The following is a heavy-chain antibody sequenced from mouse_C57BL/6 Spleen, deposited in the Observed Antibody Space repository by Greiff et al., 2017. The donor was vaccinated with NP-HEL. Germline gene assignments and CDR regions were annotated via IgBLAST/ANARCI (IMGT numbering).Heavy chain of an antibody. D-gene: IGHD2-5*01. CDR2: ISSGSSTI. V-gene: IGHV5-17*01. CDR1: GFTFSDYG. CDR3: ARGSYSNYVWFAY. J-gene: IGHJ3*01. Sequence: EVQGVESGGGLVKPGGSLKLSCAASGFTFSDYGMHWVRQAPEKGLEWVAYISSGSSTIYYADTVKGRFTISRDNAKNTLFLQMTSLRSEDTAMYYCARGSYSNYVWFAYWGQGTLVTVSA.